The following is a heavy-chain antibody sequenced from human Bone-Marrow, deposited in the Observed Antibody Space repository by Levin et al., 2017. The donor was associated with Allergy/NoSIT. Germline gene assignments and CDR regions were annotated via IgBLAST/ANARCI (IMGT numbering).Heavy chain of an antibody. Sequence: GESLKISCVASGFPFNFYWMHWVRQVPGKGLMWVSRINNDGSSTTYADSVKGRFTISRDNGKNTLYLQMHSLRAEDTAIYFCARLQWEQLGCDSWGQGTQVIVSS. D-gene: IGHD1-26*01. J-gene: IGHJ5*01. CDR1: GFPFNFYW. CDR2: INNDGSST. V-gene: IGHV3-74*01. CDR3: ARLQWEQLGCDS.